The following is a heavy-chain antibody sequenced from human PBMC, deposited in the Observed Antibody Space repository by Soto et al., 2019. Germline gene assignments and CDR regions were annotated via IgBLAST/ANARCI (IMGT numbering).Heavy chain of an antibody. Sequence: GGSLRLSCAASGITFSNYWMSWVRQAPGKGLEWVANIKQDASEKYYVDSVKGRFTISRDNTKNSLYMQMNNLRAEDTAVYYCATRPTGERYFGVFDWWGQGTLVTVSS. V-gene: IGHV3-7*02. D-gene: IGHD3-3*01. J-gene: IGHJ4*02. CDR2: IKQDASEK. CDR1: GITFSNYW. CDR3: ATRPTGERYFGVFDW.